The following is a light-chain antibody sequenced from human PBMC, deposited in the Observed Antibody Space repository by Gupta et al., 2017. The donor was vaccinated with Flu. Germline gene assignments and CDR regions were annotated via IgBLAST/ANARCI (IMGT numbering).Light chain of an antibody. CDR3: QSYDSSLSEV. CDR2: GNS. CDR1: SSNGGSGYD. Sequence: SSSNGGSGYDVHCYQQLPRTAPNLLIYGNSKRSSGVPDRFSGSKSGTSASLAITGLQAEDEADYYCQSYDSSLSEVFGGGTKLTVL. V-gene: IGLV1-40*01. J-gene: IGLJ3*02.